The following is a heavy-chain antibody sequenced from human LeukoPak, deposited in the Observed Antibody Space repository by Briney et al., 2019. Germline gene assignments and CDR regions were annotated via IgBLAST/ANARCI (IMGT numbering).Heavy chain of an antibody. CDR1: GYTFTGYY. D-gene: IGHD3-10*01. Sequence: ASVKVSCKASGYTFTGYYMHWVRQAPGQGLEWMGWINPNSGGTNYAQKFQGWVTMTRDTSISTAYMELSSLRSEDTAVYYCATSPSITMVRGVMNYFDYWGQGTLVTVSS. J-gene: IGHJ4*02. V-gene: IGHV1-2*04. CDR3: ATSPSITMVRGVMNYFDY. CDR2: INPNSGGT.